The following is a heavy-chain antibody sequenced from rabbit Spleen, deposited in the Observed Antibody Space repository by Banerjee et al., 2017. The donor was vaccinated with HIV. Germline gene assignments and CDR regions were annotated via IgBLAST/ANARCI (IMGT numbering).Heavy chain of an antibody. CDR1: GVSFSVNSY. CDR3: ARDTGSGHYIDGYFNL. CDR2: IDTGSSDFT. Sequence: QSLEESGGDLVKPGASLTLTCIASGVSFSVNSYMCWVRQAPGKGLEWIVCIDTGSSDFTYFASWAKGRFTISKTSSTTVTLQMTSLTAADTATYFCARDTGSGHYIDGYFNLWGPGTLVTVS. V-gene: IGHV1S40*01. D-gene: IGHD1-1*01. J-gene: IGHJ4*01.